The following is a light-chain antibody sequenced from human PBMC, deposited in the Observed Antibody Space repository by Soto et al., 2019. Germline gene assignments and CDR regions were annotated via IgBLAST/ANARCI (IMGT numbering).Light chain of an antibody. CDR2: DVT. J-gene: IGLJ1*01. V-gene: IGLV2-14*03. Sequence: QSALTQPASVSGSPGQSITISCTGTSSDVGGYNYVSWYQHHPGKAPKLIIYDVTNRPSGVSNPFSGSKSGNTASLTISGLHPQDEADYDCSSYTTSNTRQIVFGTGTKLTVL. CDR3: SSYTTSNTRQIV. CDR1: SSDVGGYNY.